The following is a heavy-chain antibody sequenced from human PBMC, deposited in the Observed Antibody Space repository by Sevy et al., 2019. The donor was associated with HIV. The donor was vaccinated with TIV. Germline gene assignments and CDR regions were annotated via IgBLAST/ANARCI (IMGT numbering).Heavy chain of an antibody. J-gene: IGHJ6*02. D-gene: IGHD3-10*01. CDR2: ISSSSSYI. CDR1: EFTLSSYS. V-gene: IGHV3-21*01. Sequence: GGSLRLSCVGSEFTLSSYSMNWVRQAPGKGLEWVSSISSSSSYIYYADSVKGRFTISRDNTKKSLSLQMNSLRAEDTAVYYCARDRDGSGSSGGYGMDVWGQGSTVTVSS. CDR3: ARDRDGSGSSGGYGMDV.